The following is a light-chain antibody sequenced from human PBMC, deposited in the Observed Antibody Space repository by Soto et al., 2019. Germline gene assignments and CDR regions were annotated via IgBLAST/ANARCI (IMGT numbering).Light chain of an antibody. CDR3: QQSYSIPFT. V-gene: IGKV1-39*01. CDR2: AAS. J-gene: IGKJ2*01. Sequence: DIQMTQSPSSLSASVGDRVTITCRASQSISSYLNWYQQKPLKAPELLIYAASSLQSGVPSRFSGSGSGTDFTLTISSLQPEDFATYYCQQSYSIPFTFGQGTSLEIK. CDR1: QSISSY.